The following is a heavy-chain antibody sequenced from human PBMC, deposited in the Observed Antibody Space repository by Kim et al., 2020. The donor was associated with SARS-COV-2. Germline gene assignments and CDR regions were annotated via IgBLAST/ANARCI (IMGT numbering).Heavy chain of an antibody. CDR3: ARRQASGWYGDWFDP. J-gene: IGHJ5*02. D-gene: IGHD6-19*01. Sequence: SGPTLVNPTQTLTLTCTFSGFSLSTSGVGVGWIRQPPGKALEWLALIYWDDDKRYSPSLKSRLPITKDTSKNQVVLTMTNMDPVDTATYYCARRQASGWYGDWFDPWGQGTLVTVSS. CDR2: IYWDDDK. CDR1: GFSLSTSGVG. V-gene: IGHV2-5*02.